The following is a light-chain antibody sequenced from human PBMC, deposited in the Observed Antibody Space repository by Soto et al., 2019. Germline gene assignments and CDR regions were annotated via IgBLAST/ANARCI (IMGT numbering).Light chain of an antibody. CDR2: AAS. J-gene: IGKJ1*01. V-gene: IGKV1-39*01. CDR1: QSISSY. CDR3: QQSYNSLWT. Sequence: DIQMTQSPSSLSASVGDRVTITCRSSQSISSYLNWYQQKPGKAPKLLIYAASSLQSGVPSRFSGSRSGTDFTLTISSLQPEDCATYYCQQSYNSLWTFGQGTKLEVK.